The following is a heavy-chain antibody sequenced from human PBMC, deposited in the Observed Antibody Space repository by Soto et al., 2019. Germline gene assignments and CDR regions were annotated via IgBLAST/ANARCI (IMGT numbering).Heavy chain of an antibody. Sequence: QVQLVESGGGVVQPGRSLRLSCAASGFTFSIYGMHWVRHAPGKGLEWVAMISFDGSEKYYTDSVQGRFHISRDSSKNMMYLQVYSLGVEDTAVYYCARDRRLYYSDAFDIWGQGTTVTVSS. CDR1: GFTFSIYG. V-gene: IGHV3-30*03. CDR3: ARDRRLYYSDAFDI. CDR2: ISFDGSEK. J-gene: IGHJ3*02. D-gene: IGHD1-26*01.